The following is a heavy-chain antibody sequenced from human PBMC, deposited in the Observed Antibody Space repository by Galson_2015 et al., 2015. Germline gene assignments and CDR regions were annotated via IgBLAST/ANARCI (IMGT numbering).Heavy chain of an antibody. CDR3: ARGYDY. CDR1: GYTFTSYD. CDR2: INPNSNNR. Sequence: SVKVSCKASGYTFTSYDINWVRQATGRGLEWMGWINPNSNNRGYAQKFQGRITMTRDTSISTVYMELSSLRSEDTAMYYCARGYDYWGQGTLVTVSS. V-gene: IGHV1-8*01. J-gene: IGHJ4*02.